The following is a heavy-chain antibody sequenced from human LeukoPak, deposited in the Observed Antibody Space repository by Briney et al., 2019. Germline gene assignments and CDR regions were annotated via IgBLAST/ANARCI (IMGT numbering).Heavy chain of an antibody. CDR1: GFTLSRYA. CDR2: FSGSGDST. Sequence: GGSLRLSCAASGFTLSRYAMSWVRQAPGKGLECVSTFSGSGDSTYYADSVKGRFTISRDNSKNTLYLQMNSLRAEDTAVYYCAKAGSLATPTPYYFDYWGQGTLVTVSS. CDR3: AKAGSLATPTPYYFDY. J-gene: IGHJ4*02. V-gene: IGHV3-23*01. D-gene: IGHD5-12*01.